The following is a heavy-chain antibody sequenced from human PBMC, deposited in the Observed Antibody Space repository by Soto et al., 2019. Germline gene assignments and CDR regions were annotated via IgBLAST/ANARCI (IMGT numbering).Heavy chain of an antibody. V-gene: IGHV1-69*06. D-gene: IGHD3-10*01. CDR3: ARGFRPRSPYNWFDH. CDR2: IIPIFGTA. J-gene: IGHJ5*02. CDR1: GGTFISYA. Sequence: SSVKVSCKASGGTFISYAISWVRQAPGQGLEWMGGIIPIFGTADYAQKFQGRVTITADKSTSTAYMELSSLRSEDTAIYYCARGFRPRSPYNWFDHWGQGTLVAGSA.